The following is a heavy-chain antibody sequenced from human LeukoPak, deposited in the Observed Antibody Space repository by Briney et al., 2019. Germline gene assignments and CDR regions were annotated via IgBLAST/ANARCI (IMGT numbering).Heavy chain of an antibody. D-gene: IGHD6-13*01. CDR1: GGSFSGYY. J-gene: IGHJ4*02. CDR2: INHSGST. V-gene: IGHV4-34*01. CDR3: ARESSSQVFRY. Sequence: SETLSLTCAVNGGSFSGYYWSWIRRPPGKGLEWIGEINHSGSTNYNPSLKSRVTISVDTSKNQFSLKLSSVTAADTDVYYCARESSSQVFRYWGQGTLVTVSS.